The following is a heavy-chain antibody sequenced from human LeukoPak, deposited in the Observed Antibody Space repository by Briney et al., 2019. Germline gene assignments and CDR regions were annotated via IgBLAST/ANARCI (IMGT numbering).Heavy chain of an antibody. CDR1: GFTFSSYW. CDR3: ARALPYCSSTSCYYSKYNWFDP. D-gene: IGHD2-2*01. V-gene: IGHV3-74*01. J-gene: IGHJ5*02. CDR2: INSDGSST. Sequence: GGSLRLSCAASGFTFSSYWMHWVRQAPGKGLVWVSRINSDGSSTSYADSVKGRFTISRDNAKNTLYLQMNSLRAEDTAVYYCARALPYCSSTSCYYSKYNWFDPWGQGTLVTVSS.